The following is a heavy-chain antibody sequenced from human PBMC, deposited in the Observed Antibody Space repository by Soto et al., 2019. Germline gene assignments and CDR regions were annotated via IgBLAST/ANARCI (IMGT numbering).Heavy chain of an antibody. CDR1: GGSVSTGNYN. V-gene: IGHV4-61*01. J-gene: IGHJ6*02. CDR3: ARDGHGMDV. CDR2: IFFTGST. Sequence: SETLSLTCTVSGGSVSTGNYNWSWVRQTPGKVLEWIGNIFFTGSTHYNPSLTSRVTISVDTSKNQFSLELRSVTAADTAVYYCARDGHGMDVWGQGXTVTVYS.